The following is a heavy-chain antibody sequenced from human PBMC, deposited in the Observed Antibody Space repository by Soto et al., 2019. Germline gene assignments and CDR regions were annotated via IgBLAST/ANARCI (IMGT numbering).Heavy chain of an antibody. CDR2: IYYSGST. J-gene: IGHJ6*02. Sequence: SETLSLTCTVSGGSISSYYWSWIRQPPGKGLEWIGYIYYSGSTNYNPSLKSRVTISVDTSKNQFSLKLSSVTAADTAVYYCARDGYYYGMDVWGQGTTVTVSS. V-gene: IGHV4-59*12. CDR3: ARDGYYYGMDV. CDR1: GGSISSYY.